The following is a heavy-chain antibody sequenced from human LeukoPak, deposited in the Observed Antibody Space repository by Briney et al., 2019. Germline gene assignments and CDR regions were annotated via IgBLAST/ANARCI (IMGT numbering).Heavy chain of an antibody. Sequence: GGSLRLSCAASGFTFSGSAMHWVRQASGKGLEWVGRIRSKANSYATAYAASVKGRFTISRDDSKNTAYLQLNSLKTEDTAVYYCTRSVGGGWYGYWGQGTLVTVSS. D-gene: IGHD6-19*01. J-gene: IGHJ4*02. CDR3: TRSVGGGWYGY. CDR1: GFTFSGSA. V-gene: IGHV3-73*01. CDR2: IRSKANSYAT.